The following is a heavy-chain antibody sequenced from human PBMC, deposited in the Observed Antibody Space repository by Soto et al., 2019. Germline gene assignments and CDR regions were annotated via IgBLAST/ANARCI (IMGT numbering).Heavy chain of an antibody. CDR2: IYYSGST. V-gene: IGHV4-31*03. CDR1: GGSISSGGYY. CDR3: ARGPLRRYFDWYRAFDI. Sequence: SETLSLTCTVSGGSISSGGYYWSWIRQHPGKGLEWIGYIYYSGSTYYNPSLKSRVTISVDTSKNQFSLKLSSVTAADTAVYYCARGPLRRYFDWYRAFDIWGQGTMVTVSS. J-gene: IGHJ3*02. D-gene: IGHD3-9*01.